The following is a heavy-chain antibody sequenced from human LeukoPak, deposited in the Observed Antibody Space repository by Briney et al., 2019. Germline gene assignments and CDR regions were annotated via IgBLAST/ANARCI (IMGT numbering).Heavy chain of an antibody. CDR2: INPNSGGT. CDR3: ARGQSQDY. CDR1: GYTFADYY. J-gene: IGHJ4*02. Sequence: GASVKVSCKASGYTFADYYMHWVRQAPGQGLEWMGWINPNSGGTDYAQKFRVRVTMTRDTSISTAYMDLSGLRSDDTAFYYCARGQSQDYWGQGTLVTVSS. V-gene: IGHV1-2*02.